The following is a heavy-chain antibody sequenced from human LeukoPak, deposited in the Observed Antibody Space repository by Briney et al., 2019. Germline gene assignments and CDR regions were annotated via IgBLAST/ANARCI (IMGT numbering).Heavy chain of an antibody. CDR2: INAGNGNT. CDR3: ARLRIAATSWFDP. Sequence: ASVKVSCKASGYTFTSYAMHWVRQAPGQRLEWMGWINAGNGNTKYSQKFQGRVTITRDTSASTAYMELSSLRSEDTAVHYCARLRIAATSWFDPWGQGTLVTVSS. V-gene: IGHV1-3*01. D-gene: IGHD6-6*01. CDR1: GYTFTSYA. J-gene: IGHJ5*02.